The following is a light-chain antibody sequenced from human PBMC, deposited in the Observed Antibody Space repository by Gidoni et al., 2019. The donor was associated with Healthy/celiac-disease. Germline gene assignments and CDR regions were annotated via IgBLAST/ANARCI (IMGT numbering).Light chain of an antibody. Sequence: EIVMTQSPATLSVSPGERATLSCRASQSVNSNLAWYQQKHGQAPRLLIYGASTRATGIPARFSGSGSGTEFTLTISSLQSEDFAVYYCQQYNNWPPWTFGQGTKVEIK. J-gene: IGKJ1*01. CDR2: GAS. V-gene: IGKV3-15*01. CDR3: QQYNNWPPWT. CDR1: QSVNSN.